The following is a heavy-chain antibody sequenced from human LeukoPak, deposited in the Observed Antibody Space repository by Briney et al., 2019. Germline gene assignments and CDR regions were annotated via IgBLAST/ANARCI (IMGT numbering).Heavy chain of an antibody. CDR1: GFTFSSYW. V-gene: IGHV3-74*01. J-gene: IGHJ4*02. CDR2: INSDGSST. D-gene: IGHD3-3*01. Sequence: PGGSLRLPCAASGFTFSSYWMHWARQAPGKGLVWVSRINSDGSSTSYADSVKGRFTISRDNAKNTLYLQMNSLRAEDTAVYYCARGDFWSGYEFYYWGPGTLGTGSP. CDR3: ARGDFWSGYEFYY.